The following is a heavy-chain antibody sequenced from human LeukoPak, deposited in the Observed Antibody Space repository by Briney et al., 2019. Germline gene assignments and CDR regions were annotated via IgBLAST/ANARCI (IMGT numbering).Heavy chain of an antibody. CDR1: GGSISSYY. D-gene: IGHD5-12*01. CDR3: ARGSNSGYHYDY. V-gene: IGHV4-59*01. CDR2: MYYSGST. Sequence: SETLSLTCTVSGGSISSYYWSWIRQPPGKGLEWIGYMYYSGSTNYNPSLKSRVTISVDTSKSQFSLKLSSVTAADMAVYYRARGSNSGYHYDYWGQGTVVSVSS. J-gene: IGHJ4*02.